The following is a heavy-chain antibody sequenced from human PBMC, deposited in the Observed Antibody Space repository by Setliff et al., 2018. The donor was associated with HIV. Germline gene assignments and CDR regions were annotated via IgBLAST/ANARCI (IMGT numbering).Heavy chain of an antibody. CDR3: ARDHYGDVWGTYRPDAFDV. CDR2: INHSGST. CDR1: GVSIVSGGFY. D-gene: IGHD3-16*02. J-gene: IGHJ3*01. V-gene: IGHV4-34*01. Sequence: SETLSLTCSVSGVSIVSGGFYFSWIRHHPGKGLEWIGEINHSGSTNYNPSLKSRVTISVDTSKNQFSLKLSSVTAADMALYYCARDHYGDVWGTYRPDAFDVWGQGTMVTVSS.